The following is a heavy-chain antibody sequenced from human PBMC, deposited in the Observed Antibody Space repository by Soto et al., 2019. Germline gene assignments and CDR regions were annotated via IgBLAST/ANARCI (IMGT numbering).Heavy chain of an antibody. CDR1: GGSISSGDYS. J-gene: IGHJ5*02. Sequence: QVQLQESGPGLVKPSQTLSLTCTVSGGSISSGDYSWSWIRQHPGKGLEWIGYIYYSGSTYYNPPRKRRVTISVDTSKNQFSLKLSSVTAADTAVYYCARWWSGSRQGFDPWGQGTLVTVSS. D-gene: IGHD3-3*01. CDR3: ARWWSGSRQGFDP. V-gene: IGHV4-31*03. CDR2: IYYSGST.